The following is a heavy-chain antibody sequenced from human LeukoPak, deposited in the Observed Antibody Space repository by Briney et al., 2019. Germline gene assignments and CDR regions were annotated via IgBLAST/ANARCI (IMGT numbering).Heavy chain of an antibody. D-gene: IGHD6-13*01. V-gene: IGHV4-34*01. Sequence: SETLSLTCAVYGGSFSAYSWSWIRQPPGKGLEWIGEINHSGSTNYNPSLKSRVTISVDTSKNQFSLKLNSVTAADTAVYYCARGTGAGDWGQGTLVTVSS. CDR2: INHSGST. J-gene: IGHJ1*01. CDR3: ARGTGAGD. CDR1: GGSFSAYS.